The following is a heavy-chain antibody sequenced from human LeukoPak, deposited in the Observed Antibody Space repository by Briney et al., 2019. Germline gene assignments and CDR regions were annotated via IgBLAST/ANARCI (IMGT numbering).Heavy chain of an antibody. J-gene: IGHJ6*03. CDR3: ARKLLEEQWLAFYYHLDV. D-gene: IGHD6-19*01. V-gene: IGHV4-39*01. CDR1: GGSISSSSYY. CDR2: IYYSGST. Sequence: SETLSLTCTVSGGSISSSSYYWGWIRQPPGKGLVWIGSIYYSGSTCYNPSLKSRVTISVDTSKNQSSLKLSSVTAADTAVYYCARKLLEEQWLAFYYHLDVWGKGTTVTVSS.